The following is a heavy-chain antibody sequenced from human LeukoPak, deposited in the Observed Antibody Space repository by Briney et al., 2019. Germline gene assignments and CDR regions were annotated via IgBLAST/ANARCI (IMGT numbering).Heavy chain of an antibody. V-gene: IGHV5-10-1*01. CDR1: GYSFTSYW. CDR2: IDPSDSYT. CDR3: ARVLGYCSGGSCYSGDY. Sequence: HGESLKISCKGSGYSFTSYWTSWVRQMPGKGLEWMGRIDPSDSYTNYSPSFQGHVTISADKSISTAYLQWSSLKASDTAMYYCARVLGYCSGGSCYSGDYWGQGTLVTVSS. J-gene: IGHJ4*02. D-gene: IGHD2-15*01.